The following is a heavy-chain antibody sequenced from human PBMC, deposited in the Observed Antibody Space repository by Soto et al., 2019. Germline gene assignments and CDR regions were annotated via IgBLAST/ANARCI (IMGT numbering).Heavy chain of an antibody. J-gene: IGHJ3*02. CDR3: ARVQYYDILTGYFDDAFDI. D-gene: IGHD3-9*01. CDR1: GFTFSSYA. Sequence: VQLVESGGGLVQPGGSLRLSCAASGFTFSSYAMHWVRQAPGKGLEWVAVISYDGSNKYYADSVKGRFTISRDNSKNTLYLQMHSLRAEDTAVYYCARVQYYDILTGYFDDAFDIWGQGTMVTVSS. V-gene: IGHV3-30-3*01. CDR2: ISYDGSNK.